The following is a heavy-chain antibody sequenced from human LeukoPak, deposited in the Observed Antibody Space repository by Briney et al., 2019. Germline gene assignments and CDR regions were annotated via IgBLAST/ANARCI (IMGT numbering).Heavy chain of an antibody. CDR3: ARDDLTLDI. J-gene: IGHJ3*02. CDR1: GGSISTYY. CDR2: VYSTGST. V-gene: IGHV4-4*07. Sequence: PSETLSLTCFVSGGSISTYYWTWIRQPPGKGLEWIGRVYSTGSTNYNPSLKSRVTMSVDTSKNQFSLKLSSVTAADTAVYYCARDDLTLDIWGQGTMVTVSS. D-gene: IGHD3/OR15-3a*01.